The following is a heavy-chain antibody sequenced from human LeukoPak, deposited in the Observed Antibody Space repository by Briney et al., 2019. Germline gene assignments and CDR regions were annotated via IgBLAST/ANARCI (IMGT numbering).Heavy chain of an antibody. CDR3: ARDRGNTRRGYSYGMDV. V-gene: IGHV1-2*06. D-gene: IGHD2-2*01. CDR1: GYTFTAYY. Sequence: ASVKVSCKASGYTFTAYYMHWVRQAPGQGLEWMGQINPNTGGTSCAQKFQGRVTVTRDTSINTACMEVSSLRSDDSAVYYCARDRGNTRRGYSYGMDVWGQGTAVTVSS. CDR2: INPNTGGT. J-gene: IGHJ6*02.